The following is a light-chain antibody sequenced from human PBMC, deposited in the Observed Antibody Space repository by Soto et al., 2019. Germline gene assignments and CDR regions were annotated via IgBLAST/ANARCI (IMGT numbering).Light chain of an antibody. CDR2: GAS. CDR3: QQYNNWPPYT. V-gene: IGKV3-15*01. CDR1: QSVSSN. Sequence: EIVMTQSPATLSVSPGERATLSCRASQSVSSNLAWYQHKPGQSPRLLIYGASTRATGIPARFSGSGSGTDFTITISSLQSEDFAVYYWQQYNNWPPYTVGQGTKLEIK. J-gene: IGKJ2*01.